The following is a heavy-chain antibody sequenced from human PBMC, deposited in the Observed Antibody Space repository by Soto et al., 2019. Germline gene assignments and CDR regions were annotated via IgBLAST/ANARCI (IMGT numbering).Heavy chain of an antibody. CDR2: IWYDGSNK. D-gene: IGHD6-19*01. V-gene: IGHV3-33*01. Sequence: SLRLSCAASGFTFSSYGMHWVRQAPGKGLEWVAVIWYDGSNKYYADSVKGRFTISRDNSKNTLYLQMNSLRAEDTAVYYCARDRMEQWLVNYYYYGMDVWGQGTTVTVS. J-gene: IGHJ6*02. CDR1: GFTFSSYG. CDR3: ARDRMEQWLVNYYYYGMDV.